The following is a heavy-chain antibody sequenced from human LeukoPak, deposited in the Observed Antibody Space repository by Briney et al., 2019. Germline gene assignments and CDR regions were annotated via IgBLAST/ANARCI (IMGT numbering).Heavy chain of an antibody. Sequence: GGSLRLSCAASGFTFSSYAIHWVRQAPGQGLEWMGWINPNSGGTNYAQKFRGWVTMTRDTSISTAYMDLSRLRSDDTAVYYCTRDRSAQRYFDYWGQGTLVTVSS. V-gene: IGHV1-2*04. CDR3: TRDRSAQRYFDY. CDR2: INPNSGGT. D-gene: IGHD6-25*01. J-gene: IGHJ4*02. CDR1: GFTFSSYA.